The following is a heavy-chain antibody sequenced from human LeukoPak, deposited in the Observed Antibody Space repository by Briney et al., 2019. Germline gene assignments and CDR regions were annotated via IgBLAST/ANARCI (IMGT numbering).Heavy chain of an antibody. CDR2: INPNSGGT. J-gene: IGHJ6*02. V-gene: IGHV1-2*02. Sequence: ASVKVSCKASGYTFTGYYMHWVRQAPGQGLEWMGWINPNSGGTNYAQKFQGRVTMTRDTSISTAYMELSRLRSDDTAVYYCAGGPGGSGSYYDYGIDVWGQGTTVTVSS. CDR3: AGGPGGSGSYYDYGIDV. CDR1: GYTFTGYY. D-gene: IGHD1-26*01.